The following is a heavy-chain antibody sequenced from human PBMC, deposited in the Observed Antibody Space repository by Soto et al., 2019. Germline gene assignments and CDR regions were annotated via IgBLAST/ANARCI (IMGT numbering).Heavy chain of an antibody. J-gene: IGHJ5*02. CDR3: ARDRRDGYNFEH. D-gene: IGHD5-12*01. CDR2: ISSSSSYI. CDR1: GFTFSSYS. Sequence: GGSLRLSCGAFGFTFSSYSMNWVRQAPGKGLEWVSSISSSSSYIYYADSVKGRFTISRDNAKNSLYLQMNSLRAEDTAVYYCARDRRDGYNFEHWGQGTLVTVSS. V-gene: IGHV3-21*01.